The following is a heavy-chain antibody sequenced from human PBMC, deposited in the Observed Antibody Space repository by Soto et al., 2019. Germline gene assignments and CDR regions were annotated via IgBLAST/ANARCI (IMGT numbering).Heavy chain of an antibody. J-gene: IGHJ4*02. D-gene: IGHD2-8*02. V-gene: IGHV6-1*01. CDR2: TYYKSKWST. CDR1: GDTISRSSAA. CDR3: ARGGVNVECYPPFDY. Sequence: SQTLSLTCDISGDTISRSSAAWIWVRQSPSRGLEWLGRTYYKSKWSTDYALSVKGRITINAITSRNQISLHLNSVTPEDTAVYFCARGGVNVECYPPFDYWGQGNSVTVSS.